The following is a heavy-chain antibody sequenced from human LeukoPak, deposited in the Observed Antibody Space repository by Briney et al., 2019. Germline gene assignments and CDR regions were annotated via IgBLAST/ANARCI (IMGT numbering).Heavy chain of an antibody. J-gene: IGHJ4*02. D-gene: IGHD3-22*01. CDR2: ISSSGSTI. V-gene: IGHV3-11*01. Sequence: GGSLRLSCAASGFTFSDYYMSWIRQAPGKGLEWVSYISSSGSTIYYADSVKGRFTISRDNAKNSLYLQMNSLRAEDTAVYYCARVAWVQSEVDYYDSSGYYCDYWGQGTLVTVSS. CDR1: GFTFSDYY. CDR3: ARVAWVQSEVDYYDSSGYYCDY.